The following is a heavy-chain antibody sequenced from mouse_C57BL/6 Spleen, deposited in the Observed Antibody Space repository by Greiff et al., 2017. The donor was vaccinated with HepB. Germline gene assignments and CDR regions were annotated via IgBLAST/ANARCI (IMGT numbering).Heavy chain of an antibody. CDR3: AGAITTVVEEDD. J-gene: IGHJ2*01. CDR1: GYTFTSYW. Sequence: QVQLQQPGAELVKPGASVKLSCKASGYTFTSYWMHWVKQRPGQGLEWIGMIHPNSGSTNYNEKFKSKATLTVDKSSSTAYMQLSSLTSEDSAVYYCAGAITTVVEEDDWGQGTTLTVSS. CDR2: IHPNSGST. D-gene: IGHD1-1*01. V-gene: IGHV1-64*01.